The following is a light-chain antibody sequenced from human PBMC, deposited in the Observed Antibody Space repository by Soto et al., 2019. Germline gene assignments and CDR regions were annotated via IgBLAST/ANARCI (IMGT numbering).Light chain of an antibody. J-gene: IGKJ2*01. CDR1: QSVSTR. CDR2: GAS. Sequence: EIVMTQSPATLSASPGERATLSCRASQSVSTRLAWYQQKPGQAPRLLIYGASTRATGIPARFSGSGSGTEFTLTISSLQSQDVAVYHCQQYNNWPPEYTFGQGTKLEIK. CDR3: QQYNNWPPEYT. V-gene: IGKV3D-15*01.